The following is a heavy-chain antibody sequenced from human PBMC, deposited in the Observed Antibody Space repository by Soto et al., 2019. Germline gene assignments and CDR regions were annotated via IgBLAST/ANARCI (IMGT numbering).Heavy chain of an antibody. CDR1: GFTFTSSA. J-gene: IGHJ6*02. CDR2: IVVGSGNT. V-gene: IGHV1-58*02. D-gene: IGHD3-22*01. CDR3: ARNNYYDSSAPPDGMDV. Sequence: SVKVSCKASGFTFTSSAMQWVRQARGQRLEWIGWIVVGSGNTNYAQKFQERVTITRDMSTSTAYMELSSLRSEDTAVYYCARNNYYDSSAPPDGMDVWGQGTTVTVSS.